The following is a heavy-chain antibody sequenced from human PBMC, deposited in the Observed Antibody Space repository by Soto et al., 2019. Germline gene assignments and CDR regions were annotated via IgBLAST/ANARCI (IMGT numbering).Heavy chain of an antibody. CDR1: GFTFSSYG. V-gene: IGHV3-30*18. CDR2: ISYDGSNK. J-gene: IGHJ6*02. D-gene: IGHD1-26*01. Sequence: PGGSLRLSCAASGFTFSSYGMHWVRQAPGKGLEWVAVISYDGSNKYYADSVKGRFTISRDNSKNTLYLQMNSLRAEDTAVYYCAKLSGSHYYYYGMDVWGQGTTVTVSS. CDR3: AKLSGSHYYYYGMDV.